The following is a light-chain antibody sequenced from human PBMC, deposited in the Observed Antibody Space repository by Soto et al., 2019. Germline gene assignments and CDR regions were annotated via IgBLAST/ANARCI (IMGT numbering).Light chain of an antibody. V-gene: IGKV3-20*01. CDR2: GAS. CDR3: QQYAGSSYT. J-gene: IGKJ2*01. CDR1: QSVSSNY. Sequence: ESGLRQSPGTMSLSPGERATLSCGASQSVSSNYLVWYQQKPGQAPRPLIYGASTRATGIPDRFSGSGSGTDFTLTISRLEPEDFAVYYCQQYAGSSYTFGQGTKLEIK.